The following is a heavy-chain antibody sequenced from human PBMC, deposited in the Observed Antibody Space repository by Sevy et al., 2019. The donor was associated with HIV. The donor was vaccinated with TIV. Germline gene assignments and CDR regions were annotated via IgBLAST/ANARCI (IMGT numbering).Heavy chain of an antibody. CDR1: GGSLSSYY. J-gene: IGHJ4*02. CDR2: IYYSGST. D-gene: IGHD2-15*01. V-gene: IGHV4-59*13. CDR3: ARFPTYCSGGNCYPNVFDY. Sequence: SETLSLTCTVSGGSLSSYYWSWIRQPRGKRLEWIGHIYYSGSTDYNPSLRSRVTISVDTSKNHFSMKLTSVTAADTAVYYCARFPTYCSGGNCYPNVFDYWGQGTLVTVSS.